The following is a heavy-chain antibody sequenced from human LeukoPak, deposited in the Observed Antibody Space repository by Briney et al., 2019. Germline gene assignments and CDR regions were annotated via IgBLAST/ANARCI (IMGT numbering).Heavy chain of an antibody. CDR1: GGSISSYY. V-gene: IGHV4-59*01. J-gene: IGHJ5*02. CDR2: IYYSGST. D-gene: IGHD2-21*02. CDR3: ASNAYCGGDCLWFDP. Sequence: SETLSLTCTVSGGSISSYYWSWIRQPPGKGLEWIGYIYYSGSTNYNPSLKSRVTISVDTSKNQFSLKLSSVTAADTAVYYCASNAYCGGDCLWFDPWVQGTPVTVSS.